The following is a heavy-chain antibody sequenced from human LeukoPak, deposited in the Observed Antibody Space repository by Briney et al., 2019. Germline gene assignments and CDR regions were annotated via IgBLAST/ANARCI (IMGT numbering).Heavy chain of an antibody. V-gene: IGHV3-7*03. CDR1: GFTFSNYW. Sequence: GGSLRLSCAASGFTFSNYWMHWVRQAPGKGLEWVANIKQDGSEKYHVDSVKGRLSISRDNAKNSLYLQMNSLGAEDTAVYYCARALSAWGQGTLVTVSS. D-gene: IGHD3-3*01. J-gene: IGHJ4*02. CDR3: ARALSA. CDR2: IKQDGSEK.